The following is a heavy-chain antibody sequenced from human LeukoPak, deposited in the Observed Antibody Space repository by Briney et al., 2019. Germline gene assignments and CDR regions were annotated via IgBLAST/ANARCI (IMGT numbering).Heavy chain of an antibody. J-gene: IGHJ6*02. CDR3: ARVPGRLYYYYYYYGMDV. V-gene: IGHV1-8*01. CDR1: GYTFTSYD. Sequence: GASVKVSCKASGYTFTSYDINWVRQATGQGLEWMGWMNPNSGNTGYAQKFQGRVTMTRNTSISTAYMELSSLRSEDTAVYYCARVPGRLYYYYYYYGMDVWGQGTTVTVSS. D-gene: IGHD3-22*01. CDR2: MNPNSGNT.